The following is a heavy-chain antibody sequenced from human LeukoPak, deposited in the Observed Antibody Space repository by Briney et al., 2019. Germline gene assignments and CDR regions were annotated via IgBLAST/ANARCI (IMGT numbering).Heavy chain of an antibody. CDR1: GGSFSDYY. J-gene: IGHJ3*02. CDR2: IYYSGST. V-gene: IGHV4-59*01. D-gene: IGHD3-22*01. Sequence: SETLSLTCAVYGGSFSDYYWSWIRQTPGKGLEWIGYIYYSGSTNYNPSLKSRVTISVDTSKNQFSLKLSSVTAADTAVYYCARDRDDYYDGSGYYYGAFDIWGQGTMVTVSS. CDR3: ARDRDDYYDGSGYYYGAFDI.